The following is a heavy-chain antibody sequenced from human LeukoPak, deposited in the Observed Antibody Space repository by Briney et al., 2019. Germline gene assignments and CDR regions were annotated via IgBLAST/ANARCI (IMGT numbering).Heavy chain of an antibody. D-gene: IGHD2-2*01. CDR3: ARMPAAIGWFDP. J-gene: IGHJ5*02. CDR1: GFTFSSYS. V-gene: IGHV3-21*01. Sequence: SGGSLRLSCAASGFTFSSYSMNWVRQAPGKGLEWVSSISSSSSYIYYADSVKGRSTISRDNAKNSLYLQMNSLRAEDAAVYYCARMPAAIGWFDPWGQGTLVTVSS. CDR2: ISSSSSYI.